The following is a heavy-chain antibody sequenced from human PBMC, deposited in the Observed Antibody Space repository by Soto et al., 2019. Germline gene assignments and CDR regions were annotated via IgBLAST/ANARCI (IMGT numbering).Heavy chain of an antibody. CDR2: ISGSGGST. Sequence: GSLRLSCAASGFTFSSYAMSWVRQAPGKGLEWVSAISGSGGSTYYADSVKGRFTISRDNSKNTLYLQMNSLRAEDTAVYYCAKGDCTNGVCYTDYFDYWGQGTLVTVSS. J-gene: IGHJ4*02. CDR1: GFTFSSYA. CDR3: AKGDCTNGVCYTDYFDY. V-gene: IGHV3-23*01. D-gene: IGHD2-8*01.